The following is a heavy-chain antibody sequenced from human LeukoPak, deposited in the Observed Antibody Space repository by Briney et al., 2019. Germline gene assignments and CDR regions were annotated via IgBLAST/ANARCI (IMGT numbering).Heavy chain of an antibody. CDR3: ASCRYFYYYYGMDV. D-gene: IGHD3-9*01. CDR2: IYSGGST. J-gene: IGHJ6*02. CDR1: GFTVSSNY. V-gene: IGHV3-66*01. Sequence: GGSLRLSCAASGFTVSSNYMSWVRQAPGKGLEWVSVIYSGGSTYYADSVKGRFTISRDNSKNTLYLQMNSLRAEDTAVYYCASCRYFYYYYGMDVWGQGTTVTVSS.